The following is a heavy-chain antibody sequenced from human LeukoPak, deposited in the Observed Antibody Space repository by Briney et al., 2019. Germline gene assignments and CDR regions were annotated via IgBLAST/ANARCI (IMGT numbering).Heavy chain of an antibody. CDR1: GFTFSSYS. V-gene: IGHV3-48*01. CDR2: ISSSSSTI. CDR3: AREVDGEGSYYDLWSGYYGMDV. D-gene: IGHD3-3*01. Sequence: GGSLRLSCAASGFTFSSYSMNWVRQAPGKGLEWVSYISSSSSTIYYADSVKGRFTISRDNAKNSLYLQMNSLRAEDTAVYYCAREVDGEGSYYDLWSGYYGMDVWGQGTTVTVSS. J-gene: IGHJ6*02.